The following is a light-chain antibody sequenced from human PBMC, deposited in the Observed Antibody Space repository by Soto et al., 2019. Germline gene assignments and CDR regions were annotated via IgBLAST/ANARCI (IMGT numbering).Light chain of an antibody. CDR3: QQYGTPPWT. CDR2: GAS. CDR1: QSISSNY. J-gene: IGKJ1*01. Sequence: EIVLTQSPGTLSLSPGERATLSCRASQSISSNYLAWYQQKPGQAPRLLIYGASRRATGIPDRFSGSGSGTDFTLTISRLEPEDFAVYYCQQYGTPPWTFGQGTKVEIK. V-gene: IGKV3-20*01.